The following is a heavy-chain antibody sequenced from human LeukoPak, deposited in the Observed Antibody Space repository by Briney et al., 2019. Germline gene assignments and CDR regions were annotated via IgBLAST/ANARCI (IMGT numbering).Heavy chain of an antibody. CDR3: ARGNGNYYYYGMDV. J-gene: IGHJ6*02. CDR2: IYYSGST. Sequence: YIYYSGSTYYNPSLKSRVTISVDTSKNQFSLKLSSVTAADTAVYYCARGNGNYYYYGMDVWGQGTTVTVSS. V-gene: IGHV4-31*02. D-gene: IGHD4-11*01.